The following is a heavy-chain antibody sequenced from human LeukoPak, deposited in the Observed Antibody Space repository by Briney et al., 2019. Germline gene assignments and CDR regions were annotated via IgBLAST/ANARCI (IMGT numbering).Heavy chain of an antibody. V-gene: IGHV1-18*01. Sequence: ASVKVSCKASGYTFTSYDINWVRQATGQGLEWMGWVSAYNGNTNYAQKLQGRVTMTTDTSTSTAYMELRSLRSDDTAVYYCASCGGDCHDDAFDIWGQGTMVTVSS. J-gene: IGHJ3*02. CDR1: GYTFTSYD. CDR2: VSAYNGNT. CDR3: ASCGGDCHDDAFDI. D-gene: IGHD2-21*02.